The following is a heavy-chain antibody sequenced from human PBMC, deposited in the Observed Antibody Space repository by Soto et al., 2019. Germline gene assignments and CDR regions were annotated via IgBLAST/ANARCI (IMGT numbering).Heavy chain of an antibody. Sequence: PGGSLRLSCAASGFTLSRCSMNWVRQAPGKGLEWVSYISSSSSTIYYADSVKGRFTISRDNAKNSLYLQMNSLRAEDTAVYYCARGCCGDTCYRPNDAFDLWGQGTMVTVS. J-gene: IGHJ3*01. CDR1: GFTLSRCS. V-gene: IGHV3-48*01. CDR2: ISSSSSTI. CDR3: ARGCCGDTCYRPNDAFDL. D-gene: IGHD2-15*01.